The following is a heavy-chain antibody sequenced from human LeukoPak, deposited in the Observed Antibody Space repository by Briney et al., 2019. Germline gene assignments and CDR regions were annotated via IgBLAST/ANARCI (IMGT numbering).Heavy chain of an antibody. D-gene: IGHD6-13*01. CDR1: GFTVSSNY. CDR2: IYSGGST. V-gene: IGHV3-66*01. Sequence: PGGSLRLSCAASGFTVSSNYMSWVRQAPGKGLEWVSVIYSGGSTYYADSVKGRFTISRDNSKNTLYLQMNSLRAEDTAVYYCARGTIAAGTCWFGLWGQGTLVTVSS. CDR3: ARGTIAAGTCWFGL. J-gene: IGHJ5*02.